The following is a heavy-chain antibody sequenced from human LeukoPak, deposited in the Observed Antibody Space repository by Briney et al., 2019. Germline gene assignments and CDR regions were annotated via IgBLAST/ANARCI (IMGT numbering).Heavy chain of an antibody. J-gene: IGHJ4*02. V-gene: IGHV3-15*07. CDR1: GFSFSNAW. CDR3: TTMDPYYDFWSGFSIW. D-gene: IGHD3-3*01. CDR2: IKRKTDGGTT. Sequence: GGSLRLSCAASGFSFSNAWMNWVRQAPGKGLEWVGRIKRKTDGGTTDYAAPVKGRFTISRDDSKNTLYLQMNSLKTEDTAVYYCTTMDPYYDFWSGFSIWWGQGTLVTVSS.